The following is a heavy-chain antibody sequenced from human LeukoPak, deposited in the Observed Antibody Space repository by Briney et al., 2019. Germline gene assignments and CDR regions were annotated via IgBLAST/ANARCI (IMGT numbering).Heavy chain of an antibody. Sequence: GGSLRLSCAASGFTFSSYGMHWVRQAPGKGLEWVAVIWYDGSNKYYADSVKGRFTISRDNSKNTLYLQMNSLRAEDTAVYYCARDRNYCGSGSYRGWFDPWGQGTLVTVSS. CDR2: IWYDGSNK. J-gene: IGHJ5*02. V-gene: IGHV3-33*01. CDR3: ARDRNYCGSGSYRGWFDP. D-gene: IGHD3-10*01. CDR1: GFTFSSYG.